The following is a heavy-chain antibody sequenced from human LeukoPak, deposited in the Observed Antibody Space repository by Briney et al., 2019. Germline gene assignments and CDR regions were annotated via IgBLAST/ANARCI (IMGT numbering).Heavy chain of an antibody. Sequence: ASVKVSCKASGYTFTSYGINWVRQAPGQGLEWMGWISAYNGNTNYAQKLQGRVTMTTDTSTSTAYMELRSLRSDDTAVYYCARQGGPGSYHYYGMDVWGQGTTVTVSS. CDR3: ARQGGPGSYHYYGMDV. V-gene: IGHV1-18*01. CDR1: GYTFTSYG. CDR2: ISAYNGNT. J-gene: IGHJ6*02. D-gene: IGHD3-10*01.